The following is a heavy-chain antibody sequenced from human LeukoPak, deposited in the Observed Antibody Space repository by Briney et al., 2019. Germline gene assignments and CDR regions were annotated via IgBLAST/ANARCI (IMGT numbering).Heavy chain of an antibody. Sequence: GGSLRLSCAASGFTFSSYGMHWVRQAPGKGLEWVAVISYDGSNKYYADSVKGRFTISRDNSKNTLYLQMNSLRAEDTAVYYCARDRGTYYYGSGSSSALGYWGQGTLVTVSS. J-gene: IGHJ4*02. CDR3: ARDRGTYYYGSGSSSALGY. CDR1: GFTFSSYG. D-gene: IGHD3-10*01. V-gene: IGHV3-30*03. CDR2: ISYDGSNK.